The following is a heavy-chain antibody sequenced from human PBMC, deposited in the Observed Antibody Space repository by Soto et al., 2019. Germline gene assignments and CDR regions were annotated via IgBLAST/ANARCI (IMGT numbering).Heavy chain of an antibody. V-gene: IGHV4-59*01. CDR2: IYYSGST. CDR3: AANYAGYYYGMDV. CDR1: GGSISSYY. D-gene: IGHD3-16*01. Sequence: ASETLSLTCTVSGGSISSYYWSWVRQPPGKGLEWIGYIYYSGSTNYNPSLKSRVTISVDTSKNQFSLKLSSVTAADTAVYYCAANYAGYYYGMDVWGQGTTVTVSS. J-gene: IGHJ6*02.